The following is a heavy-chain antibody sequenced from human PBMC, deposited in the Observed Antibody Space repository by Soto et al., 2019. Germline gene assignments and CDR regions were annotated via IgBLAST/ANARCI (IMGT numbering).Heavy chain of an antibody. D-gene: IGHD1-26*01. J-gene: IGHJ3*02. CDR2: IHSDGSST. V-gene: IGHV3-74*01. CDR3: ARGDRGAFVI. Sequence: EVQLVESGGGLVQPGESLRLSCVASGFTFSYYWMHWVRQGPGKGLVWVSRIHSDGSSTTYADSVKGRFTISRDNAKNTMYLQMNSLRAEDTAVYSCARGDRGAFVIWGQGTVVTVSS. CDR1: GFTFSYYW.